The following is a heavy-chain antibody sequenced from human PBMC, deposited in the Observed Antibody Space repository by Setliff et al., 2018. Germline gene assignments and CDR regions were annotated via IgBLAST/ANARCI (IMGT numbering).Heavy chain of an antibody. V-gene: IGHV1-2*04. CDR1: GYTFTGYY. CDR3: ATGLPYYDSSGYYLFDY. Sequence: ASVKVSCKASGYTFTGYYMHWVRQAPGQGLEWMGWINPNSGGTNYAQKFQGWVTMTRDTSISTAYMELSRLRSDDTAVYYCATGLPYYDSSGYYLFDYWGQGTLVTVSS. D-gene: IGHD3-22*01. CDR2: INPNSGGT. J-gene: IGHJ4*02.